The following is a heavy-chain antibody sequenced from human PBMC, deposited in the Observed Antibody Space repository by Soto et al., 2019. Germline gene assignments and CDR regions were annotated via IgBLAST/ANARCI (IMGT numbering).Heavy chain of an antibody. CDR1: GYTFTSYY. CDR2: INPSGGST. D-gene: IGHD3-3*01. CDR3: ARDGLYDFWSGYYTGYFDY. Sequence: QVQLVQSGAEVKKPGASVKVSCKASGYTFTSYYMHWVRQAPGQGLEWMGIINPSGGSTSYAQKFNGRVTMTRDTSTSTVYMELSSLRSEDTAVYYCARDGLYDFWSGYYTGYFDYWGQGTLVTVSS. V-gene: IGHV1-46*01. J-gene: IGHJ4*02.